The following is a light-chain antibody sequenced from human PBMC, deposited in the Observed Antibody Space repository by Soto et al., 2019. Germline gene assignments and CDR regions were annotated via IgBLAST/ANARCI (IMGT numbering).Light chain of an antibody. J-gene: IGLJ2*01. Sequence: QAVVTQPPSASGTPGQRVTISCSGSSSNIGSNYVYWYQQLPGTAPKLLIYRNNQRPSGVPDRFSGSKSGTSASLAISGLRAEVEADYYCAAWDDSLSGYVVFGGGTQLTFL. V-gene: IGLV1-47*01. CDR3: AAWDDSLSGYVV. CDR2: RNN. CDR1: SSNIGSNY.